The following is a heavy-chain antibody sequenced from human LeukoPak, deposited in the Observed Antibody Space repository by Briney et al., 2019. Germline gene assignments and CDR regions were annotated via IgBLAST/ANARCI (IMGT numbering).Heavy chain of an antibody. J-gene: IGHJ3*02. CDR1: GGSISSYY. V-gene: IGHV4-59*01. CDR3: ARDRLLWFGEFDAFDI. D-gene: IGHD3-10*01. CDR2: IYYSGST. Sequence: KSSETLSLTCTVSGGSISSYYWSWIRQPPGKGLEWIGYIYYSGSTNYNPSLKSRVTISVDTSKNQFSLKLSSVTAADTAVYYCARDRLLWFGEFDAFDIWGQGTMVTVSS.